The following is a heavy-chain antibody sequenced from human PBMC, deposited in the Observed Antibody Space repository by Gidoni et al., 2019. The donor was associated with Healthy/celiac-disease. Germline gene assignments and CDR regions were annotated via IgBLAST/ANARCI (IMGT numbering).Heavy chain of an antibody. J-gene: IGHJ6*03. CDR3: AGEYSSFNYYYYMDV. V-gene: IGHV3-74*01. D-gene: IGHD6-6*01. CDR1: GFTFISYW. CDR2: INSDGSST. Sequence: EVQLVESGGGLVQPGGSLRLSCAASGFTFISYWMHWVRQAPGKGLVWVSRINSDGSSTSYADSVKGRFTISRDNAKNTLYLQMNSLRAEDTAVYYCAGEYSSFNYYYYMDVWGKGTTVTVSS.